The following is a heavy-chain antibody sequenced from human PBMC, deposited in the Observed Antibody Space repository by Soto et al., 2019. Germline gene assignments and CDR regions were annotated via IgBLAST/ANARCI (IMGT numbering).Heavy chain of an antibody. J-gene: IGHJ4*02. CDR1: GFTFSNNG. Sequence: QVQLVESGGGAVQPGRSLRLSCAASGFTFSNNGIHWVRQAPGKGLEWVAVISSDGINKYYADSVKGRSTISRDNSKNTLFLQMNSLRVEDTAVXXCAMDLYGGSSRFDYWGQGTLVTVSS. CDR3: AMDLYGGSSRFDY. D-gene: IGHD2-15*01. V-gene: IGHV3-30*03. CDR2: ISSDGINK.